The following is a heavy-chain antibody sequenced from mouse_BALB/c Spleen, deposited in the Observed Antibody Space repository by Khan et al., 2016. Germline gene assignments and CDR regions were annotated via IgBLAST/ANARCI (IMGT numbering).Heavy chain of an antibody. CDR3: AKASYYVYLAY. V-gene: IGHV4-1*02. CDR2: INPDSSTI. D-gene: IGHD1-1*01. Sequence: EVKLLESGGGLVQPGGSLKLSCAASGLDFSRYWMSWVRQDPGKGLEWIGGINPDSSTINYTPSLKDKFIISRDKAKNTLYLQMSKVRSEDTVLYYCAKASYYVYLAYCGQGTLVTVSA. J-gene: IGHJ3*01. CDR1: GLDFSRYW.